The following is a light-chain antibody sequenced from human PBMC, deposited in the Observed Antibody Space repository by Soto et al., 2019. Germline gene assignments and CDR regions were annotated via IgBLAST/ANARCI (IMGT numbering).Light chain of an antibody. CDR3: QQRANWPPLT. Sequence: EIVLTQSPDILSLSPGERATLSCRASQSVSNYLAWYQQNPGQAPRLLIYDASNRATGIPARFSGSGSGTDFTLTISSLEPEDFAVYYCQQRANWPPLTFGGGTKVEIK. CDR2: DAS. CDR1: QSVSNY. V-gene: IGKV3-11*01. J-gene: IGKJ4*01.